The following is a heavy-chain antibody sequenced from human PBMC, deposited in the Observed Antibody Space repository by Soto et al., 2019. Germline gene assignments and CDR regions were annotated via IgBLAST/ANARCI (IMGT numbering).Heavy chain of an antibody. CDR2: ISSSSSYI. V-gene: IGHV3-21*01. CDR3: ARDPYSSSWYCDY. CDR1: GFTFSSYS. Sequence: EVQLVESGGGLVKPGGSLRLSCAASGFTFSSYSMNWVRQAPGKGLEWVSSISSSSSYIYYADSVKGRFTISRDNAKNSLYLQMNSLRAEDTAVYYCARDPYSSSWYCDYWGQGTLVTVSS. D-gene: IGHD6-13*01. J-gene: IGHJ4*02.